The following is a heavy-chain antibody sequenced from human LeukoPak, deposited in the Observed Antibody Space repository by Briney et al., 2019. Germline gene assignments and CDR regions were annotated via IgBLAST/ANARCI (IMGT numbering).Heavy chain of an antibody. CDR2: ISSSGSTI. J-gene: IGHJ5*02. D-gene: IGHD2-2*01. Sequence: GGSLRLSCAASGFTFSSYEMNWVRQAPGKGLEWVSYISSSGSTIYYADSVKGRFTISRDNAKNSLYLQMNSLRAEDTAVYYCASLSAGYCSSTSCFNWFDPWGQGTLVTVSS. CDR1: GFTFSSYE. CDR3: ASLSAGYCSSTSCFNWFDP. V-gene: IGHV3-48*03.